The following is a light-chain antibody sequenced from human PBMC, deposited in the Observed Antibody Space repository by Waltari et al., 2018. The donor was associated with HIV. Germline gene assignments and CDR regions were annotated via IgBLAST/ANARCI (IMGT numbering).Light chain of an antibody. J-gene: IGLJ1*01. CDR3: GTWDSSLSAFV. CDR2: ANK. CDR1: SPNITNTY. Sequence: QSVLTQPPSVSAAPGQRVTISRSGSSPNITNTYVYWYQQPPRPAPKLLSYANKKHPSGIPDRFAASNSGTSATLAITGLQTGDEADYYCGTWDSSLSAFVFGTGTTVTVL. V-gene: IGLV1-51*01.